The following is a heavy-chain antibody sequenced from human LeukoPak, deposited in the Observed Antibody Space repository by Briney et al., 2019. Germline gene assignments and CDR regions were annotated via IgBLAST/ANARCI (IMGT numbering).Heavy chain of an antibody. CDR1: GYSITSGYY. CDR2: IYHSGST. D-gene: IGHD2-2*01. Sequence: ETLSLTCTVSGYSITSGYYWGWIRQPPGKGLEWIGNIYHSGSTYYNPSLKSRVTISVDRSKNQFSLKLSSVTAADTAVYYCASSSTGAEGLFDYWGQGTLVTVSS. J-gene: IGHJ4*02. CDR3: ASSSTGAEGLFDY. V-gene: IGHV4-38-2*02.